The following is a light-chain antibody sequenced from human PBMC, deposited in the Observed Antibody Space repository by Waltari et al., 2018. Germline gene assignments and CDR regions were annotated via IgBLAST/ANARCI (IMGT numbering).Light chain of an antibody. J-gene: IGKJ2*01. Sequence: ETVMMQSPATLSVSPGHGATLSCRASQSVGSNLAWYQQTLGQPPRLLSYGASTRATGIPARFSGSGSGTEFTLTISSLQSEDFAVYFCQRYDSWPYTFGQGTKLEI. CDR2: GAS. CDR1: QSVGSN. V-gene: IGKV3-15*01. CDR3: QRYDSWPYT.